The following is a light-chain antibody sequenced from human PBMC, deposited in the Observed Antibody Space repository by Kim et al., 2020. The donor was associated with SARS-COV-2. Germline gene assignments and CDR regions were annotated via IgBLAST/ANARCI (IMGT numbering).Light chain of an antibody. Sequence: GRSITLTCTGTSGDVGSYNYISWYQQHPGKAPQLMIYDVSNRPSGVSNRFSGSKSGNTASLTISGLQAEDEADYYCSSYTSSSTYVFGTGTKFTVL. CDR1: SGDVGSYNY. J-gene: IGLJ1*01. CDR3: SSYTSSSTYV. V-gene: IGLV2-14*03. CDR2: DVS.